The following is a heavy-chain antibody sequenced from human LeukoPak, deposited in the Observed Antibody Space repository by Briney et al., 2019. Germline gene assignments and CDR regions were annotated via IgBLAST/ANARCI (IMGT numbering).Heavy chain of an antibody. Sequence: GGSLRLSCSASGFTFSDYAMDWVRQAPGKGLECVAVISSDVYDGTTEYYADSVKGRFTISRDNSKNTVYLQMNSLRAEDTAVYYCAVIRNWNDVRAFDIWGQGTMVTVSS. V-gene: IGHV3-30-3*01. CDR2: ISSDVYDGTTE. CDR3: AVIRNWNDVRAFDI. CDR1: GFTFSDYA. D-gene: IGHD1-1*01. J-gene: IGHJ3*02.